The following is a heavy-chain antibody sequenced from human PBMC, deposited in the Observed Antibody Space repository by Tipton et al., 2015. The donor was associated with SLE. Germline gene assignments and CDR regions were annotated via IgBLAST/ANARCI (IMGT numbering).Heavy chain of an antibody. Sequence: QVQLVQSGAEVKKPGASVKVSCKASGYTIAGYGFTWVRQAPGQGLEWMAWISANTGNTNYAQRFRGRVTLTTDSSTNTGYLEMRSLRIDDTAVYYCARFPTGVFTPWDYWGQGTQVTVSS. CDR3: ARFPTGVFTPWDY. V-gene: IGHV1-18*01. CDR1: GYTIAGYG. J-gene: IGHJ4*02. D-gene: IGHD2-8*02. CDR2: ISANTGNT.